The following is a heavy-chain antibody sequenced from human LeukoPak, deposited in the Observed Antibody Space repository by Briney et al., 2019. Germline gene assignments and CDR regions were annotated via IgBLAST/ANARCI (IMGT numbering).Heavy chain of an antibody. CDR1: GFTFSSYE. D-gene: IGHD6-6*01. J-gene: IGHJ4*02. Sequence: GGSLRLSCAASGFTFSSYEMNWVRQAPGKGLEWVSYISSSGSTIYYADSVKGLFTISRDNAKNSLYLQMNSLRAEDTAVYYCARVSSGSSSDHLGYWGQGTLVTVSS. CDR2: ISSSGSTI. V-gene: IGHV3-48*03. CDR3: ARVSSGSSSDHLGY.